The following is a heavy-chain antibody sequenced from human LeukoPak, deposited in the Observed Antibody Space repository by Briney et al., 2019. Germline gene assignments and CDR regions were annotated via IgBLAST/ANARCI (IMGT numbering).Heavy chain of an antibody. V-gene: IGHV3-48*03. J-gene: IGHJ4*02. CDR1: GFTFSSYE. CDR2: ISSSGDTI. Sequence: GGSLRLSCATSGFTFSSYEMNWVREAPGKGLEWVSYISSSGDTIFYADSVKGRFTISRDNAKNSLYLQMNSLRAEDTAVYYCARDGGTRLKYSFGYGDYWGQGTLVTVSS. CDR3: ARDGGTRLKYSFGYGDY. D-gene: IGHD3-22*01.